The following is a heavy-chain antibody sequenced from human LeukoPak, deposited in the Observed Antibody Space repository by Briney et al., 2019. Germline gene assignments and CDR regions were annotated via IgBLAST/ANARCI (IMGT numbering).Heavy chain of an antibody. V-gene: IGHV3-74*01. J-gene: IGHJ5*02. CDR1: GFTFSSYW. CDR3: ARARLRAYNWFDP. Sequence: PGGSLRLSCAASGFTFSSYWMRWVRQAPGKGLVWVSRINSDGGSTSYADSVKGRFTISRDNAKNTLYLQMNSLRAEDTAVYYCARARLRAYNWFDPWGQGTLVTVSS. D-gene: IGHD2-21*01. CDR2: INSDGGST.